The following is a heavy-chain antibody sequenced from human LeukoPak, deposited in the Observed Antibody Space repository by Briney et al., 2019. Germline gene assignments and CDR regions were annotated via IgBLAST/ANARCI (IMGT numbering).Heavy chain of an antibody. CDR3: ARDDYGDYGSP. D-gene: IGHD4-17*01. Sequence: GGSLRLSWAPSGFTFDDDGMSSVRQAPGKGRELGSCINWNSGSTAYAHSVKARFTISRDNAQEFLYLQMHSLRAEDTALYYCARDDYGDYGSPWGKGTLVTVSS. V-gene: IGHV3-20*04. J-gene: IGHJ4*02. CDR1: GFTFDDDG. CDR2: INWNSGST.